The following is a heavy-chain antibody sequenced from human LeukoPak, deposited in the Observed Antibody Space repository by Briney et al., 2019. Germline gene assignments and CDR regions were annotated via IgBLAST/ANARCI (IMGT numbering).Heavy chain of an antibody. CDR2: IWYDGSNK. J-gene: IGHJ3*02. Sequence: PGGSLRLSCAASGFTFSSYGMHWVRQAPGKGLEWVAVIWYDGSNKYYADSVKGRFTISRDNSKNTLYLQMNSLRAEDTAVYYCARDLREVRGVMMGVRDDAFDIWGQGTMVTVSS. CDR3: ARDLREVRGVMMGVRDDAFDI. D-gene: IGHD3-10*01. V-gene: IGHV3-33*01. CDR1: GFTFSSYG.